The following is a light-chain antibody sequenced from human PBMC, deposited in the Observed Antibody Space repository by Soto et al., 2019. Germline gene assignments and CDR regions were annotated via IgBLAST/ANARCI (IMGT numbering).Light chain of an antibody. CDR1: QSVSSSY. Sequence: EIVLTQSPGTLSFSPGERATLSCRASQSVSSSYLAWYQQKPGQAPRLLIYGASSRATGIPDRFSGRGSGTVFALTISRLEPEDFAVYYCQQYGSSPLCTFGPGTKVDIK. J-gene: IGKJ3*01. CDR2: GAS. V-gene: IGKV3-20*01. CDR3: QQYGSSPLCT.